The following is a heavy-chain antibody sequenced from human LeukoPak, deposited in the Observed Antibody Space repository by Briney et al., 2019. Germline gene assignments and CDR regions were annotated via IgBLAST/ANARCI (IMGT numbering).Heavy chain of an antibody. CDR2: ISAYNGNT. Sequence: ASVKVSCKASGYTFTSYGISWVRQAPGQGLEWMGWISAYNGNTNYAQKLQGRVTMTTDTSTGTAYMELRSLRSDDTAVYYCARDLDIVVVPAAGDIWGQGTMVTVSS. D-gene: IGHD2-2*01. J-gene: IGHJ3*02. V-gene: IGHV1-18*04. CDR3: ARDLDIVVVPAAGDI. CDR1: GYTFTSYG.